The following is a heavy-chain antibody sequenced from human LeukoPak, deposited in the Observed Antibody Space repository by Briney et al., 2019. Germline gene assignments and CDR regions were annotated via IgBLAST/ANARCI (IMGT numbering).Heavy chain of an antibody. CDR2: IIPMIGTP. Sequence: GASVKVSCKASGGTFSSSGISWVRQAPGQGLEWMGGIIPMIGTPNYAQKFQGRVTITADESTSTAYMELSSLRSEDTAVCYCASHCSSTSCYADYYYMDVWGKGTTVTVSS. CDR1: GGTFSSSG. D-gene: IGHD2-2*01. V-gene: IGHV1-69*13. CDR3: ASHCSSTSCYADYYYMDV. J-gene: IGHJ6*03.